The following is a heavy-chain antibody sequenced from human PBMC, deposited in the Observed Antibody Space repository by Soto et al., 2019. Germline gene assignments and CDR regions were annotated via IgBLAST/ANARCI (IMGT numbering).Heavy chain of an antibody. CDR3: ARDRLMATAGTARHYFGLDV. J-gene: IGHJ6*02. CDR2: IYYSGNT. CDR1: GGSIRSGGYY. Sequence: SETLSLTCTASGGSIRSGGYYWSWVRQNPRKGLEWIGNIYYSGNTYYNPSLKSRLTISVDTSKNQFSLNLSSVTAADTAVYYCARDRLMATAGTARHYFGLDVWGQGTTVTVSS. V-gene: IGHV4-31*03. D-gene: IGHD5-18*01.